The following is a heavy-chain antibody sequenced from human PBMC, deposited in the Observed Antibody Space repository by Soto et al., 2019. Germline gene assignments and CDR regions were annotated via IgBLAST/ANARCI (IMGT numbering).Heavy chain of an antibody. CDR3: AKGPVPYSSSSWADY. Sequence: GGSLRLSCAASGFTFSSYAMSWVRQAPGKGLEWVSAISGSGGSTYYADSVKGRFTISRDNSKNTLYLQMNSLRAEDTAVYYCAKGPVPYSSSSWADYWGQGTLVTVSS. V-gene: IGHV3-23*01. J-gene: IGHJ4*02. CDR1: GFTFSSYA. D-gene: IGHD6-6*01. CDR2: ISGSGGST.